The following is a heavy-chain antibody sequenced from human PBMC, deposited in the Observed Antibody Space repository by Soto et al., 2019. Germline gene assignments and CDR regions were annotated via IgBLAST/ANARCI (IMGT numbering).Heavy chain of an antibody. D-gene: IGHD3-10*01. Sequence: QVHLVGSGGGMVQPGRSLRLACTASGFTFRSYAMHWVRQDPGKGLEWVAVISYSGSNTYYADSVKGRFSISRDISNNTLYLQMNSLRSEDTAVYYCARAPGGSTETFDSWGQGTLVTVSS. CDR3: ARAPGGSTETFDS. CDR1: GFTFRSYA. V-gene: IGHV3-30-3*01. J-gene: IGHJ4*02. CDR2: ISYSGSNT.